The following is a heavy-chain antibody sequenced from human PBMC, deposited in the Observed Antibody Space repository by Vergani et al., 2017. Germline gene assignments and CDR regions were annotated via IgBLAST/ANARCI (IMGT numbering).Heavy chain of an antibody. V-gene: IGHV3-21*01. D-gene: IGHD3-3*01. CDR3: ARDIPNVGRFLEWFPFDP. J-gene: IGHJ5*02. CDR1: GFTFSSYS. Sequence: EVQLVESGGGLVKPGGSLRLSCAASGFTFSSYSMNWVRQAPGKGLEWVSSISSSSSYIYYADSVKGRFTISRDNAKNSLYLQMNSLRAEDTAVYYCARDIPNVGRFLEWFPFDPWGQGTLVTVSS. CDR2: ISSSSSYI.